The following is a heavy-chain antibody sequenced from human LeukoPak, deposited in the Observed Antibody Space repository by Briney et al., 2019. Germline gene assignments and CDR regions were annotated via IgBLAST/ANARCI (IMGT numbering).Heavy chain of an antibody. D-gene: IGHD2-2*01. J-gene: IGHJ3*02. Sequence: GGSLRLSCAASGFTFSDYYMSWIRQAPGKGLEWVSYISSTGSTGYYADSVKGRFTISRDNAKNSLYLQMNSLRAEDTAVYYCARDPSSCSSTSCDSHAFDIWGQGTMVTVSS. CDR3: ARDPSSCSSTSCDSHAFDI. CDR1: GFTFSDYY. CDR2: ISSTGSTG. V-gene: IGHV3-11*04.